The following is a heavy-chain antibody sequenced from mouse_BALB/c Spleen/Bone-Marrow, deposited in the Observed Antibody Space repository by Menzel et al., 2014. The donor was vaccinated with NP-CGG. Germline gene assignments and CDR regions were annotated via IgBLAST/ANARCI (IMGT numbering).Heavy chain of an antibody. CDR3: ARDCDNYVWFAY. CDR1: GFTFTDYY. CDR2: IRNKANGYTT. J-gene: IGHJ3*01. D-gene: IGHD1-3*01. Sequence: EVMLVESGGGLVQPGGSLRLSCATSGFTFTDYYMSWVRQPPGKALEWLGFIRNKANGYTTEYSASVKGRFTISRDNSKSILFLKMSTLRAKDSATYYCARDCDNYVWFAYWGQGTLVTVSA. V-gene: IGHV7-3*02.